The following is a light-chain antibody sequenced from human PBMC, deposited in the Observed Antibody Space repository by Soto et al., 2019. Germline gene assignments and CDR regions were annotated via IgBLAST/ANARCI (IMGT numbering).Light chain of an antibody. Sequence: EIVLTQSPATLSLSPGERATLSCRASQSVSSYLAWYQLKPGQAPRLLIYDASNRATGIPARFSGSGSGTDFTLTISSLEPEDFAVYYCQQRSNWPTITFGQGTRLEIK. J-gene: IGKJ5*01. CDR2: DAS. CDR3: QQRSNWPTIT. CDR1: QSVSSY. V-gene: IGKV3-11*01.